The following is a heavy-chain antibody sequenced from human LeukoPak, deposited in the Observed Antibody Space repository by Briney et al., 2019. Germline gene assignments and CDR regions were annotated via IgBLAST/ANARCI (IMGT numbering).Heavy chain of an antibody. V-gene: IGHV3-30*18. CDR1: GFTFSSYG. CDR2: ISYDGSNK. CDR3: AKGIGYCSGGSCYRGIDY. Sequence: PGGSLRLSCAASGFTFSSYGMHWVRQAPGKGPEWVAVISYDGSNKYYADSVKGRFTISRDNSKNTLYLQMNSLGAEDTAVYYCAKGIGYCSGGSCYRGIDYWGQGTLVTVSS. D-gene: IGHD2-15*01. J-gene: IGHJ4*02.